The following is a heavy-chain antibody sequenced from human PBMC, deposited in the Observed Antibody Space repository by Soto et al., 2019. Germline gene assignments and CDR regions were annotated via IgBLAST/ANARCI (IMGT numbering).Heavy chain of an antibody. J-gene: IGHJ4*02. CDR3: GSGAPRAVVLRFLEWSNGFDD. V-gene: IGHV4-34*01. D-gene: IGHD3-3*01. Sequence: SETLSLPCAIYGGSFHGYYWSGFRQPPGKGVEWIGEINHSGSTNYNPSLKSRVTISVDTSKNQFSLKLSSVTAADTAVYYCGSGAPRAVVLRFLEWSNGFDDWGQGTLVTDSS. CDR1: GGSFHGYY. CDR2: INHSGST.